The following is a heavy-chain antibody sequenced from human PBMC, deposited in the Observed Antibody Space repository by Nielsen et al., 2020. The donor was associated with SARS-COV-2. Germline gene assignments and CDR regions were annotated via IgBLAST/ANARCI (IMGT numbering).Heavy chain of an antibody. Sequence: GGSLRLSCAASGLSLRSYTMHWVRQAPGKGLEWVSSIYSSGTYTNYADSVKGRFTISRDNAKNSLYLQMTSLRAEDTAVYFCARVLYGPRGHMDVWGLGTTVTVSS. CDR1: GLSLRSYT. CDR3: ARVLYGPRGHMDV. V-gene: IGHV3-21*01. J-gene: IGHJ6*02. CDR2: IYSSGTYT. D-gene: IGHD3-10*01.